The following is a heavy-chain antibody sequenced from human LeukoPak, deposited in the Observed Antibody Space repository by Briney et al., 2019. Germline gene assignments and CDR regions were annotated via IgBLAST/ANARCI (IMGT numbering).Heavy chain of an antibody. V-gene: IGHV3-30*02. CDR3: ARDLLGYNYYYMDV. J-gene: IGHJ6*03. Sequence: GGSLRLSCAASGFTFTNYGMHWVRQAPGKGLEWVSFIQSDGSTKYYAYSVKGRFTISRDNSKNTLYVQMNSLRAEDTAVYYCARDLLGYNYYYMDVWGKGTTVTVSS. CDR1: GFTFTNYG. CDR2: IQSDGSTK. D-gene: IGHD3-16*02.